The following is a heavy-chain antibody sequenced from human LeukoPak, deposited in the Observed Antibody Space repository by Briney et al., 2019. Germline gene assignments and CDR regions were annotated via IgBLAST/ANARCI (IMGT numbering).Heavy chain of an antibody. V-gene: IGHV4-39*07. D-gene: IGHD1-26*01. CDR1: GGPISSSSYY. J-gene: IGHJ4*02. Sequence: SETLSLTCTVSGGPISSSSYYWGWIRQPPGKGLEWIGSIYYSGSTYYNPSLKSRVTISVDTSKNQFSLKLSSVTATDTAVYYCARGATYYFDYWGQGTLVTVSS. CDR2: IYYSGST. CDR3: ARGATYYFDY.